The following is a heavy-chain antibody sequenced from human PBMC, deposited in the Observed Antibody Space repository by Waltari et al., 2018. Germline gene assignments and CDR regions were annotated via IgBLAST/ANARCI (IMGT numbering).Heavy chain of an antibody. CDR2: IYTSGKT. V-gene: IGHV4-4*07. CDR1: GGSTRSPS. D-gene: IGHD5-18*01. Sequence: QVQLQESGPGLVKPSETLSLTCTVSGGSTRSPSLGWVRQPAGKGLEWIGRIYTSGKTDYNPPFESRVTMSLDTSKNQFSLKLRSVTAADTALYYCTRGPGADAAVITSGPYHHAMGVWGQGTTVIVSS. J-gene: IGHJ6*02. CDR3: TRGPGADAAVITSGPYHHAMGV.